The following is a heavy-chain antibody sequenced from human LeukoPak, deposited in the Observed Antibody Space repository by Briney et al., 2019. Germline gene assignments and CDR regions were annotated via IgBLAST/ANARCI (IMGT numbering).Heavy chain of an antibody. D-gene: IGHD2-15*01. J-gene: IGHJ5*02. CDR3: ARDRGYCSGGSCYRWFDP. CDR1: GGSISSDC. Sequence: SETLSPTCTVSGGSISSDCWSWIRQPPGKGLEWIGYIYYSGSTNYNPSLKSRVTISVDTSKNQFSLKLSSVTAADTAVYYCARDRGYCSGGSCYRWFDPWGQGTLVTVSS. V-gene: IGHV4-59*01. CDR2: IYYSGST.